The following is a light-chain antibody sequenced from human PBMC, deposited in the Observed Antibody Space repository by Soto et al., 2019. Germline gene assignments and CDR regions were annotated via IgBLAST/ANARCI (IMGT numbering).Light chain of an antibody. V-gene: IGKV3-20*01. Sequence: EIVLTQSPDTLSLSPGERATLSCRASQSVRSNYLAWYQQKPGQAPRFLIYDASSRATGIPDRFSGSGSGTDFTLTISRLEPEDFAVYYWQQYDSSPLTFGGGTKVEIK. CDR3: QQYDSSPLT. J-gene: IGKJ4*01. CDR2: DAS. CDR1: QSVRSNY.